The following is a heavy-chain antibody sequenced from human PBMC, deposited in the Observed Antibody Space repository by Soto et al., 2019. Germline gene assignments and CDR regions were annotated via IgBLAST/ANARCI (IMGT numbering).Heavy chain of an antibody. CDR2: VYYNENT. J-gene: IGHJ5*02. Sequence: SETLSLTCTVSGGSISSFAYYWGWIRQPPGKGLEWIGTVYYNENTYYNPSLRSRVTISVDTAKNQFSLNLKSVTAADTAIYFCARRERYYGSPGWFDPWGQGTLVTSPQ. CDR1: GGSISSFAYY. V-gene: IGHV4-39*01. D-gene: IGHD3-10*01. CDR3: ARRERYYGSPGWFDP.